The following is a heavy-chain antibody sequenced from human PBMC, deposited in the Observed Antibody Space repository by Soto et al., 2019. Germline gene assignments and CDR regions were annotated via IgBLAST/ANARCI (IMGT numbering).Heavy chain of an antibody. CDR2: IWYDGSNK. V-gene: IGHV3-33*01. D-gene: IGHD3-22*01. CDR3: ARDLYYYDSSGSSAY. CDR1: GFTFGSYG. J-gene: IGHJ4*02. Sequence: GGSLRLSCAASGFTFGSYGMHWVRQAPGKGLEWVAVIWYDGSNKYYADSVKGRFTISRDNSKNTLYLQMNSLRAEDTAVYYCARDLYYYDSSGSSAYWGQGTLVTVSS.